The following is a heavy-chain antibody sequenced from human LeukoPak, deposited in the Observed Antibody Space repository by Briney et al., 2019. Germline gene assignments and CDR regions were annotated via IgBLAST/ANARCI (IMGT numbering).Heavy chain of an antibody. D-gene: IGHD3-22*01. CDR1: GFTFNNYA. CDR2: ISGSGGST. V-gene: IGHV3-23*01. Sequence: GGSLRLSCAASGFTFNNYAMSWVRQAPGKGLEWVSAISGSGGSTYYADPLKGRFTISRDNSKNTLYLQMNSLRAGDTALYYCAKDGIGGIYYDSSGYFDNWGQGTLVTVSS. CDR3: AKDGIGGIYYDSSGYFDN. J-gene: IGHJ4*02.